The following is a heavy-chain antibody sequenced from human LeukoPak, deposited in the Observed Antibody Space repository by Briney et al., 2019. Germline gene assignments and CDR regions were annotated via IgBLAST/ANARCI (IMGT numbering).Heavy chain of an antibody. D-gene: IGHD6-19*01. J-gene: IGHJ6*02. CDR2: FDPEEGET. Sequence: ASVKVSCKVSGYTLTELSMHWVRQAPGKGLEWMGGFDPEEGETIYAQKFQGRVTMTEDTSTDTAYMKLSSLRSEDTAVYYCATGYSSGWLRMDVWGQGTTVTVPS. V-gene: IGHV1-24*01. CDR3: ATGYSSGWLRMDV. CDR1: GYTLTELS.